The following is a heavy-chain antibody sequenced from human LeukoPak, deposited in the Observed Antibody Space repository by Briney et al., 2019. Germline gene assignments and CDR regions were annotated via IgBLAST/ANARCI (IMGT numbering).Heavy chain of an antibody. V-gene: IGHV3-7*01. Sequence: GGSLRLSCAASGFTFDDYGMSWVRQAPGKGLEWLANIGGDGRRKFYEDSVEGRFTISRDNAESSLYLQMNNLRVEDTAVYYCARDAGWRLLDYWGRGTQVTVSS. CDR2: IGGDGRRK. D-gene: IGHD6-25*01. J-gene: IGHJ4*02. CDR3: ARDAGWRLLDY. CDR1: GFTFDDYG.